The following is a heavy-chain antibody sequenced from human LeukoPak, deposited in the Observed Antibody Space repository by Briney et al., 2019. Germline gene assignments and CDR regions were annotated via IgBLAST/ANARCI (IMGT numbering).Heavy chain of an antibody. Sequence: SGPALMKPTQTLTLTCTFSGFSLSTSGRCVRWIRQPPGKALEWLALIDWDDDKYYSTSLKTRLTISKDTSKNQVVLTMTNMDPVDTATYYCARIHQSGREVLDAFDIWGQGQWSPSLQ. CDR2: IDWDDDK. V-gene: IGHV2-70*01. J-gene: IGHJ3*02. CDR1: GFSLSTSGRC. CDR3: ARIHQSGREVLDAFDI. D-gene: IGHD1-26*01.